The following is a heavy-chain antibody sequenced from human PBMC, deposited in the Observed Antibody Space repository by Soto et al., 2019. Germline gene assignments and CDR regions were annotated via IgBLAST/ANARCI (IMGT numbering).Heavy chain of an antibody. J-gene: IGHJ6*02. CDR2: NSGSGGST. V-gene: IGHV3-23*01. D-gene: IGHD3-3*01. CDR1: GITFSSYA. CDR3: ARRVGVVRFLGWSSGGYGMDV. Sequence: GGSLRLSCAASGITFSSYAMSWVRQAPGKGLEWVSANSGSGGSTYYADSVKGRFTISRDNSKNTLYLQMNSLRAEDTAVYYCARRVGVVRFLGWSSGGYGMDVWGQGTTVTVSS.